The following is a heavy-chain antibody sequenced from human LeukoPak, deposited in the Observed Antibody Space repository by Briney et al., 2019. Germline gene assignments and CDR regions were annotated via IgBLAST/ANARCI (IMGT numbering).Heavy chain of an antibody. D-gene: IGHD6-19*01. CDR1: GLTFSKFA. V-gene: IGHV3-30-3*01. CDR3: ASDPPYSSGWYGLDY. CDR2: ISYDGASK. Sequence: GGSLRLSCAASGLTFSKFAVDWVRQAPGKGLEWVAVISYDGASKYYGDSVKGRFTISRENSIHTVYLQMNSLRPEDTAVYYCASDPPYSSGWYGLDYWGQGTLVTVSS. J-gene: IGHJ4*02.